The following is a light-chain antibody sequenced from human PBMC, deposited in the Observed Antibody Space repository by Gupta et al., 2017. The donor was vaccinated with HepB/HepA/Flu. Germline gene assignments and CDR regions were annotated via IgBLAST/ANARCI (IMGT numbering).Light chain of an antibody. CDR2: DAS. J-gene: IGKJ1*01. CDR3: QKYNSAPPT. CDR1: KGISNY. Sequence: DIQMTQSPSSLSASVGDRVTITCRASKGISNYLAWYQQKPGKVPKLLIYDASTLQSGVPSRFSGSGSRTDFTLTISNLQPEDVATYYCQKYNSAPPTFGQGTKVEIK. V-gene: IGKV1-27*01.